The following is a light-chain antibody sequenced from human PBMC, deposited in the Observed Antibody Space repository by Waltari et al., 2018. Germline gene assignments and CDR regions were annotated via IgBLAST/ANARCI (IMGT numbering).Light chain of an antibody. Sequence: DIQMTQSPSTLSASVGDRVTITCRASQSINSWLAWYQQKPGKAPKLLIYKASTLESGVPSRFSGSGSGTDFTLTISGLQPDDFATYYCQQCNTYSFGQGTKVEIK. V-gene: IGKV1-5*03. CDR2: KAS. J-gene: IGKJ1*01. CDR1: QSINSW. CDR3: QQCNTYS.